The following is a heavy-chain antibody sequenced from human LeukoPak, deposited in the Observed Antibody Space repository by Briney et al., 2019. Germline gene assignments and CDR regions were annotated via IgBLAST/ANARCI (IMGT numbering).Heavy chain of an antibody. CDR2: INHSGST. Sequence: PSETLSLTCAVYGGSFSGYYWSWIRQPPGKGLEWIGEINHSGSTNYNPSLKSRVTISVDTSKNQFSLKLSSVTAADTAVYYCARSIDYGGNSDSFYYYYGMDVWGQGTTVTVSS. CDR1: GGSFSGYY. D-gene: IGHD4-23*01. CDR3: ARSIDYGGNSDSFYYYYGMDV. J-gene: IGHJ6*02. V-gene: IGHV4-34*01.